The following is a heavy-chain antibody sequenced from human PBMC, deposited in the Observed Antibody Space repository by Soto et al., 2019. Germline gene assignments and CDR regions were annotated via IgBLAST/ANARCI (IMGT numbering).Heavy chain of an antibody. CDR2: IYHSGST. Sequence: QVQLQESGPGLVKPSETLSLTCVVSGASIASSEWWTWVRQPPGKGLEWIGHIYHSGSTRYNPSLNSRVIISVDKSKNQFSLNLNSVTAADTAMYYCARVGISGYFDCWGQGTLVTVSS. J-gene: IGHJ4*02. CDR3: ARVGISGYFDC. D-gene: IGHD6-19*01. CDR1: GASIASSEW. V-gene: IGHV4-4*02.